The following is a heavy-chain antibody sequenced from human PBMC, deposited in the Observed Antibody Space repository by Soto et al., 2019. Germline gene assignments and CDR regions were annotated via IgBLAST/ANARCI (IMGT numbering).Heavy chain of an antibody. D-gene: IGHD3-10*01. J-gene: IGHJ4*02. Sequence: QVQLVQSGPEVKNPGASVRVSCVASGYAFTSYGVNWVRQAPGQGLEWMGWIAPHSGRTTYLPKFQGRVTMTADVYTNTAYIELRSLTSDDTGTYFCARAATGSYHSAYWGQGTVVTVSS. CDR3: ARAATGSYHSAY. V-gene: IGHV1-18*04. CDR2: IAPHSGRT. CDR1: GYAFTSYG.